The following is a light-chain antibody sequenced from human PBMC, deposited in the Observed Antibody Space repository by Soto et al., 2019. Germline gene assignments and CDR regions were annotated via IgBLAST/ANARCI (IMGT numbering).Light chain of an antibody. J-gene: IGKJ1*01. Sequence: THSSSAVPVSPYQRATLSCRPSQSVXIDFGWSQQTPGQAPRILXAGASTRATGSPVSFSGSASGTEFTRTISSRQSDDCHLYYLQQYKKRPRTFAQGTKVDIK. CDR1: QSVXID. CDR2: GAS. CDR3: QQYKKRPRT. V-gene: IGKV3-15*01.